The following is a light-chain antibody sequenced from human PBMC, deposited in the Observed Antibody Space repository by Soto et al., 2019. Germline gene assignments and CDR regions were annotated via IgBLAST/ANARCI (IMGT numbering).Light chain of an antibody. CDR1: QSILYTSNNKDH. J-gene: IGKJ3*01. CDR3: QQYSSTPFT. V-gene: IGKV4-1*01. CDR2: WAS. Sequence: DIVMTQSPDSLAVSLGERATINCKSSQSILYTSNNKDHLAWYQQKPGQPPKLLVFWASTRESGVPDRFSGSGSATEFTLTISSLQAEDVAVYYCQQYSSTPFTFGPGTNVDIK.